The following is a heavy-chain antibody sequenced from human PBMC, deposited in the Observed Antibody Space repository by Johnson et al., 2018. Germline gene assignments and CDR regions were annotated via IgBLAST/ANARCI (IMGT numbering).Heavy chain of an antibody. Sequence: QVQLQESGPGLVKPSQTLSLTCTVSGGSISSGGYYWSWIRQHPGKGLEWIGYIYYSGSTYYNPSLKSRVTISVDTSKNQFSLKLSSVTAADTAVYYCARDRRDMIVVVRGAFDIWGQGTMVTVSS. V-gene: IGHV4-31*03. D-gene: IGHD3-22*01. CDR3: ARDRRDMIVVVRGAFDI. CDR2: IYYSGST. CDR1: GGSISSGGYY. J-gene: IGHJ3*02.